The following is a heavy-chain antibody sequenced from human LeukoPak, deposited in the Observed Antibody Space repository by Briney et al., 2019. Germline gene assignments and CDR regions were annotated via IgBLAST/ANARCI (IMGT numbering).Heavy chain of an antibody. D-gene: IGHD3-10*01. Sequence: GGSLRLSCAASGFTFSGRWMSWVRQAPGKGPEWVADIKQDGSENHYVDSVKGRFTISRDNAKNSLYLQMNSLRVEDTAVYYCALYTYGYSFDYWGQGALVIVSS. CDR3: ALYTYGYSFDY. V-gene: IGHV3-7*03. CDR2: IKQDGSEN. J-gene: IGHJ4*02. CDR1: GFTFSGRW.